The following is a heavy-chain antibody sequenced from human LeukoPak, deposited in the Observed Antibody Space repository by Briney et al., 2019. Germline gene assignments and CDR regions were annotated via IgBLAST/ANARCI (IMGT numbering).Heavy chain of an antibody. V-gene: IGHV4-39*07. D-gene: IGHD2-2*01. CDR2: IYYSGST. J-gene: IGHJ6*02. CDR1: GGSISSSSYY. Sequence: SETLSLTCTVSGGSISSSSYYWGWIRQPPGKGLEWIGSIYYSGSTYYNPSLKSRVTISVDTSKNQFSLKLSSVTAADTAVYYCARGTPTTYGMDVWGQGTTVTVSS. CDR3: ARGTPTTYGMDV.